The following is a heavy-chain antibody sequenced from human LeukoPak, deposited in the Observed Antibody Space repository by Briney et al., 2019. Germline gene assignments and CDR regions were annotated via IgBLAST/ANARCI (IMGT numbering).Heavy chain of an antibody. Sequence: GESLTISCQASGYSFTNYWIGWVRQMPGKGLEWMGSIYPADSDTRNRPSFQGQVTTSADKSINTAYLQLSSLKASDTAMYYCARQFKMVTAYDYWGQGTLVTVSS. CDR2: IYPADSDT. CDR1: GYSFTNYW. J-gene: IGHJ4*02. CDR3: ARQFKMVTAYDY. V-gene: IGHV5-51*01. D-gene: IGHD5-18*01.